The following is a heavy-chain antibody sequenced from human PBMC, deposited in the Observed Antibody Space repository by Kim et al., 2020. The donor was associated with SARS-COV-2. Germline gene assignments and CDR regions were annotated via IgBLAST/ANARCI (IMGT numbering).Heavy chain of an antibody. Sequence: GGSLRLSCAASGFSFNTHTLHWVRQAPGKGLEWVALISNDGRNTHYTDSVKGRFTVSRDIVNNTLHLQMNSLRPEDTALYCCAREEFAMVTYDYWGQGALVTVSS. V-gene: IGHV3-30*14. CDR3: AREEFAMVTYDY. CDR2: ISNDGRNT. D-gene: IGHD5-18*01. CDR1: GFSFNTHT. J-gene: IGHJ4*02.